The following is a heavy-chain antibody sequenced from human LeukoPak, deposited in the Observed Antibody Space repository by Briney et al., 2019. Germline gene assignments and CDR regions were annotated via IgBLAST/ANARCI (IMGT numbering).Heavy chain of an antibody. CDR1: GFAFTTYW. CDR2: INLDGTEV. Sequence: GGSLRLSCSASGFAFTTYWMTWVRQAPGKGLEWVANINLDGTEVHYVDSLKDRFTISRDNAGNSLYLQMNSLRAEDTAAYYCASGRHDFVHWGHGTLVTVSS. J-gene: IGHJ4*01. V-gene: IGHV3-7*01. CDR3: ASGRHDFVH. D-gene: IGHD3-16*01.